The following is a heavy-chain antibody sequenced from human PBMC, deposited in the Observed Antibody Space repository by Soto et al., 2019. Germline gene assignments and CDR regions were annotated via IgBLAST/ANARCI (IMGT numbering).Heavy chain of an antibody. CDR3: ARGLNDDS. CDR2: IHTVGST. D-gene: IGHD1-1*01. J-gene: IGHJ4*02. Sequence: PGGSLRLSCAVSGFSIGGNPMSWVRQAPGQGLEWVASIHTVGSTYYADSVQGRFTISRDNSKNTLFLQMNSLRVGDTAIYFCARGLNDDSWGQGTLVTVS. V-gene: IGHV3-53*01. CDR1: GFSIGGNP.